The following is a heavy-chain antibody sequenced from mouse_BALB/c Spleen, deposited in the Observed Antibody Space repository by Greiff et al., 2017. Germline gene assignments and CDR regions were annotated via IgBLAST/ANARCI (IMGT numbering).Heavy chain of an antibody. V-gene: IGHV1-87*01. CDR1: GYTFTSYW. J-gene: IGHJ3*01. CDR2: IYPGDGDT. CDR3: ARHDGYDGGFAY. Sequence: QVQLKQSGAELARPGASVKLSCKASGYTFTSYWMQWVKQRPGQGLEWIGAIYPGDGDTRYTQKFKGKATLTADKSSSTAYMQLSSLASEDSAVYYCARHDGYDGGFAYWGQGTLVTVSA. D-gene: IGHD2-2*01.